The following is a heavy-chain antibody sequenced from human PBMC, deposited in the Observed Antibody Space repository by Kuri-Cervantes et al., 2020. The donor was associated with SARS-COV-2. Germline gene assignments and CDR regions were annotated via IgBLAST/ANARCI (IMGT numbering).Heavy chain of an antibody. D-gene: IGHD2-2*01. CDR2: INQDGSEN. CDR3: ARDGWGSTSHNCFDP. V-gene: IGHV3-7*04. CDR1: GFTFSYYW. Sequence: GESLKISCAASGFTFSYYWMSWVRQAPGKGLEWGANINQDGSENYYVGFVKRRFTISRDNAKNSLYLQMNSLRAEDTAVYYCARDGWGSTSHNCFDPWGQGTLVTVSS. J-gene: IGHJ5*01.